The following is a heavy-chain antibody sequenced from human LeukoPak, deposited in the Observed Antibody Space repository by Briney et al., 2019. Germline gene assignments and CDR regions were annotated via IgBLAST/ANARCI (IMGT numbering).Heavy chain of an antibody. V-gene: IGHV3-21*01. CDR3: ARDGSGSEPNAFDI. Sequence: GGSLRLSCAASGFTFSSYSMNWVRQAPGKGLEWVSSISSSSSYIYYADSVKGRFTISRDNAKNSLYLQMNSLRAEDTAVYYCARDGSGSEPNAFDIWGQGTMVTVSS. CDR2: ISSSSSYI. CDR1: GFTFSSYS. D-gene: IGHD3-10*01. J-gene: IGHJ3*02.